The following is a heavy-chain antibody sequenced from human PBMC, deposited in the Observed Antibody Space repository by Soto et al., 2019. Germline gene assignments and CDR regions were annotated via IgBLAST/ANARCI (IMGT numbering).Heavy chain of an antibody. CDR3: EKEGNWLDVYFDV. V-gene: IGHV3-23*01. J-gene: IGHJ4*02. CDR1: GIEFSNYA. D-gene: IGHD6-19*01. CDR2: SSASGRSR. Sequence: GGSLRLSCVASGIEFSNYAMSWVRQAPGKGLEWVSISSASGRSRYHADSVKGRFTISRDNSKNTLYLHMTNLRAEDKAVYYCEKEGNWLDVYFDVWGQGTPVTVSS.